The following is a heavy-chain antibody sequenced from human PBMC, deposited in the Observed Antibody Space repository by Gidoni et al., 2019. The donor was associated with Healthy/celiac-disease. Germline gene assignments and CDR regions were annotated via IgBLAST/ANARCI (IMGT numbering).Heavy chain of an antibody. D-gene: IGHD6-19*01. Sequence: QVPLQQCGAGLLKPSETLSLTCAVYGASFSGYYWSWIRQPPGKGLEWIGEINHSGSTNYNPSLKSRVTISVDTSKNQFSLKLSSVTAADTAVYYCARGPGEQWPTYNWFDPWGQGTLVTVAS. J-gene: IGHJ5*02. V-gene: IGHV4-34*01. CDR1: GASFSGYY. CDR2: INHSGST. CDR3: ARGPGEQWPTYNWFDP.